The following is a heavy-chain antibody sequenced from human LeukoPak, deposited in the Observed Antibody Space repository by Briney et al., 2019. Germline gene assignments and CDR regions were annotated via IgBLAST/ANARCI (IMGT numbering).Heavy chain of an antibody. D-gene: IGHD5-12*01. CDR3: AKMLESYDFDY. CDR2: ISGSGGST. V-gene: IGHV3-23*01. J-gene: IGHJ4*02. Sequence: GESLRLSCAASGFTFSSYAMSWVRQAPGKGLELVSAISGSGGSTYYADSVKGRFTISRDNSKNTLYLQMNSLRAEDTAVYYCAKMLESYDFDYWGQGTLVTVSS. CDR1: GFTFSSYA.